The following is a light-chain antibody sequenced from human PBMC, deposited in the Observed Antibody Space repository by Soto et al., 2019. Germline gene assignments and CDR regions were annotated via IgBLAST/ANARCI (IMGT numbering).Light chain of an antibody. CDR1: GSDVGGYNY. V-gene: IGLV2-8*01. CDR2: EVN. J-gene: IGLJ2*01. CDR3: SSYAGSNIL. Sequence: QSALTQPPSASGSPGQSVTISCTGTGSDVGGYNYVSWYQQHPGKAPKLMIYEVNKRPSGVPDRFSGSKSGNTASLTVSGLQAEDEADYYCSSYAGSNILFGGGTQLTVL.